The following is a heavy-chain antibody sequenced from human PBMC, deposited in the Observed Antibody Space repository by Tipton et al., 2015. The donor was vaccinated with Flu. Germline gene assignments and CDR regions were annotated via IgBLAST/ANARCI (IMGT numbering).Heavy chain of an antibody. J-gene: IGHJ4*02. V-gene: IGHV4-4*07. D-gene: IGHD3-22*01. CDR1: GGSINRYY. CDR3: ASGNFYDSSGYFAF. CDR2: THTNGNT. Sequence: GLVKPSETLSLTFNVSGGSINRYYWSWIRQSVGKGPEWIGRTHTNGNTNYNSTFGSRLSMSLDTSKSQFSMTLTSVTVADTAVYYCASGNFYDSSGYFAFWGQGILVTVSS.